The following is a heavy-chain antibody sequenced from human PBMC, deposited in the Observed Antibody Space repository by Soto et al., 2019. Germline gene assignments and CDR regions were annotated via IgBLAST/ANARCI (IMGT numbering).Heavy chain of an antibody. Sequence: PGGSLRLSCAASGFTFSSYAMTWVRQAPGKGLQWVSSISGSGGDTFYAVSVKGRFTISRDNSKNTLYLQMSGLRAEDTALYYCAKMSSYDTLTGYYGHWGQVTLVPV. CDR2: ISGSGGDT. CDR3: AKMSSYDTLTGYYGH. V-gene: IGHV3-23*01. J-gene: IGHJ4*02. D-gene: IGHD3-9*01. CDR1: GFTFSSYA.